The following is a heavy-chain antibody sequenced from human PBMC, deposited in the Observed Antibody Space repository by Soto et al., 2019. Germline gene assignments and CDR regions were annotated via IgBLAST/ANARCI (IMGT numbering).Heavy chain of an antibody. CDR3: ARSTRRVVAATLPFDY. Sequence: SGPTLVNPTQTLTLACTFSGFSLSTSGMCVSWIRQPPGKALEWLARIDWDDDKYYSTSLKTRLTISKDTSKNQVVLTMTNMDPVDTATYYCARSTRRVVAATLPFDYWGRGTLVTVSS. V-gene: IGHV2-70*11. J-gene: IGHJ4*02. CDR1: GFSLSTSGMC. D-gene: IGHD2-15*01. CDR2: IDWDDDK.